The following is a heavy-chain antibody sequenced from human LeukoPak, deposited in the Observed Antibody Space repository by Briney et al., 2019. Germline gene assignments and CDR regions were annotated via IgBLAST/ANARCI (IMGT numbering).Heavy chain of an antibody. CDR3: AKGTLPDY. V-gene: IGHV3-9*01. CDR1: GFTFDDYA. CDR2: ISWNSGSI. J-gene: IGHJ4*02. Sequence: GRSLRLSCAASGFTFDDYAMHWVRQAPGKGLEWVSGISWNSGSIGYADSVEGRFTISRDNAKNSLYLQMNSLRAEDTALYYCAKGTLPDYWGQGTLVTVSS.